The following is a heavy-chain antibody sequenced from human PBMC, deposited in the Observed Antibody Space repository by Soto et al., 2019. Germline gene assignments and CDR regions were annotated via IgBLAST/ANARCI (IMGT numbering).Heavy chain of an antibody. Sequence: GGSLRLSCAASGFTFSSYSMNWVRQAPGKGLEWVSSISSSSSYINYADPVKGRFTISRDNTKNSLYLQMNSLRAEDTAVYYCARDDIPGYATTVTFSDYWGQGTLVTVSS. CDR2: ISSSSSYI. CDR3: ARDDIPGYATTVTFSDY. CDR1: GFTFSSYS. D-gene: IGHD4-17*01. J-gene: IGHJ4*02. V-gene: IGHV3-21*01.